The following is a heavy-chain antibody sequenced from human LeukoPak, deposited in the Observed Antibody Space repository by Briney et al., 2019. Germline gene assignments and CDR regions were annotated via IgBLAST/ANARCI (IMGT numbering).Heavy chain of an antibody. CDR1: GGSISSSSYY. D-gene: IGHD3-3*01. Sequence: SETLSLTCTVSGGSISSSSYYWGWIRQPPGKGLEWMGSIYYSGSTYYDPSLKSRVTISVDTSQDPFSLKLSSVTAAATAVYSCARHLFGVVDYWGQGTLVTVSS. V-gene: IGHV4-39*01. J-gene: IGHJ4*02. CDR2: IYYSGST. CDR3: ARHLFGVVDY.